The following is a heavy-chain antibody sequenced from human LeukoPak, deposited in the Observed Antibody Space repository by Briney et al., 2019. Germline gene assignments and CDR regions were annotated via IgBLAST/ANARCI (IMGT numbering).Heavy chain of an antibody. J-gene: IGHJ3*02. CDR2: IYPGDSDT. CDR3: ARGVVAATVDGAFDI. V-gene: IGHV5-51*01. D-gene: IGHD2-15*01. Sequence: PGKSLKVSCKGSGYSFTSYWIGWVRQMTGKGLEWMGIIYPGDSDTRYSPSFQGQVTISADKSISTAYLQWSSLKASDTAMYYCARGVVAATVDGAFDIWGQGTMVTVSS. CDR1: GYSFTSYW.